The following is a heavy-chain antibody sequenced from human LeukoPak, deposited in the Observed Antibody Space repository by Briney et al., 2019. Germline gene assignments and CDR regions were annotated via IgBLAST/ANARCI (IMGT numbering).Heavy chain of an antibody. Sequence: GGSLRLSCVSSGFTFSDYSMNWVRQAPGKGLEWISYISGNSVIYYADSVRGRFTVSRDNAKNSVYLQMNSLRDEDTAVYYCAREGYYGAFDFWGQGTMVTVSS. D-gene: IGHD3-10*01. J-gene: IGHJ3*01. CDR2: ISGNSVI. CDR1: GFTFSDYS. V-gene: IGHV3-48*02. CDR3: AREGYYGAFDF.